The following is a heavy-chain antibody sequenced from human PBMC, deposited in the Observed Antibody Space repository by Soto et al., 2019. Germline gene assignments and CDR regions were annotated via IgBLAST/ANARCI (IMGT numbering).Heavy chain of an antibody. V-gene: IGHV3-33*01. CDR3: ARTITHKNQYYYYGMDV. Sequence: GGSLRLSCAASGFTFSSYGMHWVRQAPGKGLEWVAVIWYDGSNKYYADSVKGRFTISRDNSKNTLYLQMNSLRAEDTAVYYCARTITHKNQYYYYGMDVWGQGTTVTVSS. CDR2: IWYDGSNK. J-gene: IGHJ6*02. CDR1: GFTFSSYG. D-gene: IGHD1-20*01.